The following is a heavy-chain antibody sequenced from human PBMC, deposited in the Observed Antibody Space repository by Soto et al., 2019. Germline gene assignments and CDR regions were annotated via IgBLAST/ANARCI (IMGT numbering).Heavy chain of an antibody. CDR3: ARDPPLIWFGENYYGMDV. J-gene: IGHJ6*02. Sequence: GASVEVSCKSSGCTFPRYGISWLRQPPGQGLEWMGWISAYNGNTNYAQKLQGRVTMTTDTSTSTAYMELRSLRSDDTAVYCCARDPPLIWFGENYYGMDVWGQGTTVTVSS. D-gene: IGHD3-10*01. CDR2: ISAYNGNT. V-gene: IGHV1-18*01. CDR1: GCTFPRYG.